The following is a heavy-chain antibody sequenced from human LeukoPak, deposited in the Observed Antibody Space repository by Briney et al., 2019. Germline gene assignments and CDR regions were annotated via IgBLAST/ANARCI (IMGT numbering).Heavy chain of an antibody. D-gene: IGHD5-24*01. V-gene: IGHV5-51*01. CDR3: ATTERWLSQGGFDY. CDR2: IYPGDSDT. J-gene: IGHJ4*02. CDR1: GYSFTSYW. Sequence: GESPTISCKGSGYSFTSYWIGWVRQMPGKGLEWMGIIYPGDSDTRYSPCFQGHVTISADKSISTAYLQWSSLKASDTAMYYCATTERWLSQGGFDYWGQGTLVTVSS.